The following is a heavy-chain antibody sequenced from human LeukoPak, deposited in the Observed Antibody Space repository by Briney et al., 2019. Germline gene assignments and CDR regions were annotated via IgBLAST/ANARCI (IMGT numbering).Heavy chain of an antibody. CDR2: IYYSGST. V-gene: IGHV4-39*07. D-gene: IGHD6-19*01. J-gene: IGHJ4*02. CDR3: AKSTESSGWYDY. CDR1: GGSISSSSYY. Sequence: MPSETLSLTCTVSGGSISSSSYYWGWIRQPPGKGLEWIGSIYYSGSTYYNPSLKSRVTISVDTSKNQFSLKLSSVTAADTAVYYCAKSTESSGWYDYWGQGTLVTVSS.